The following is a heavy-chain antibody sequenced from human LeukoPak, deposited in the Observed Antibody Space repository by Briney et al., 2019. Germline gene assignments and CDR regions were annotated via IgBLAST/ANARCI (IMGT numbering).Heavy chain of an antibody. Sequence: GGSLRLSCAASGFTVNKYEIHWVRQAPGKGLEWISYINGGATTTNYADSVWGRFTISRDDAQNSVHLQMNSLRDEDTAVYYCVRGRLLRSTKYFDYWGQGALVTVSS. CDR2: INGGATTT. J-gene: IGHJ4*02. CDR1: GFTVNKYE. CDR3: VRGRLLRSTKYFDY. V-gene: IGHV3-48*03. D-gene: IGHD2-21*02.